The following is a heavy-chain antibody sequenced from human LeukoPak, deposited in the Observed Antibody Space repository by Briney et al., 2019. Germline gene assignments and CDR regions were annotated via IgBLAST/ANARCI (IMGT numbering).Heavy chain of an antibody. Sequence: GEALQISCKGSGYSFTSYWIGWVRQLPGKGLEWMGIIYPGDSDTRYSPSFQGQVTISADKSISTASLQWSSLKASDTAMYYCARHSGSPGVDYWGQGTLVTVSS. CDR1: GYSFTSYW. CDR2: IYPGDSDT. V-gene: IGHV5-51*01. CDR3: ARHSGSPGVDY. J-gene: IGHJ4*02. D-gene: IGHD1-26*01.